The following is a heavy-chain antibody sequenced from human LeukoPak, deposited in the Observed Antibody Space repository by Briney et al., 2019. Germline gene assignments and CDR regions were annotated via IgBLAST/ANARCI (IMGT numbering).Heavy chain of an antibody. CDR1: GDSISNSNW. V-gene: IGHV4-4*02. CDR3: AKAVTATSGRFSLDY. D-gene: IGHD2-21*02. CDR2: ISHSGST. Sequence: SGTLSLTCAVSGDSISNSNWWSWVRQPPGKGLEWIGEISHSGSTNYHPSLKSRVIISIDKSKNHFSLKLSSVTAADTAVYYRAKAVTATSGRFSLDYWGQGTLVTVSS. J-gene: IGHJ4*02.